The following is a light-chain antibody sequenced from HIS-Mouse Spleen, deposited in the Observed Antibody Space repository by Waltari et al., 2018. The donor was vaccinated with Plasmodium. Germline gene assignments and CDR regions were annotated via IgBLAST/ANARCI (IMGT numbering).Light chain of an antibody. CDR1: QSVSSSY. V-gene: IGKV3-20*01. CDR2: GAS. CDR3: QQYGSSPT. J-gene: IGKJ3*01. Sequence: IVLTQSPGTLSSSPGARATLSCRASQSVSSSYLAWYQQKPGQAPRLLIYGASSRATGIPDRFSGSGSGTDFTLTISRLEPEDFAVYYCQQYGSSPTFGPGTKVDIK.